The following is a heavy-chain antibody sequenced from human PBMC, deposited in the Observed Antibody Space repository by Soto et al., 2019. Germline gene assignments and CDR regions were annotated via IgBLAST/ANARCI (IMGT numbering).Heavy chain of an antibody. CDR3: ARRMGGDYGYYMDV. J-gene: IGHJ6*03. V-gene: IGHV4-59*08. D-gene: IGHD2-8*01. CDR2: INYSGST. CDR1: GGSISGYY. Sequence: SXTLSLTCTVSGGSISGYYWTWIRQPPGKGLEWIGHINYSGSTNYNPSLKSRLTISVDTSKNQFSLKLSSVTAADTAVYYCARRMGGDYGYYMDVWGKGTTVTVSS.